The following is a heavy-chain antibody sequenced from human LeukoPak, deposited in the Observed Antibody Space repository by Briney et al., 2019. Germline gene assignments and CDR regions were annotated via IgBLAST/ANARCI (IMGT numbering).Heavy chain of an antibody. CDR2: INHSGST. V-gene: IGHV4-34*01. CDR3: ARGRYDYVWGSYRYTGRYYFDY. D-gene: IGHD3-16*02. Sequence: SETLSLTCAVYGGSFSGYYWSWIRQPPGKGLERIGEINHSGSTNYNPSLKSRVTISVDTSKNQFSLKLSSVTAADTAVYYCARGRYDYVWGSYRYTGRYYFDYWGQGTLVTVSS. CDR1: GGSFSGYY. J-gene: IGHJ4*02.